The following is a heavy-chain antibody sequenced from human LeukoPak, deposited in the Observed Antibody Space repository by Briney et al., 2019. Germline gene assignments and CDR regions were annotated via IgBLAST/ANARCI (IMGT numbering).Heavy chain of an antibody. J-gene: IGHJ4*02. CDR1: ARSISSSNYY. CDR3: ARLLIYCSSTSCHFDY. D-gene: IGHD2-2*01. V-gene: IGHV4-39*01. Sequence: SETLSLTCSVSARSISSSNYYWGWIRQPPGKGLEWIGSIYYSGITYYNPSLKSRVTISVDTSNNQFSLKLSSVTAADTAMYYCARLLIYCSSTSCHFDYWGQGTLVTVSS. CDR2: IYYSGIT.